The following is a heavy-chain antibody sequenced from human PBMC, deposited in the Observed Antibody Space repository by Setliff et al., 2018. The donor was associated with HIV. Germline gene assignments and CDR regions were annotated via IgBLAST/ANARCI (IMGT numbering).Heavy chain of an antibody. CDR2: IHHTGYI. D-gene: IGHD6-13*01. Sequence: SETLSLTCAVYGGPSTDHYWNWIRQSPGMGLEWIAEIHHTGYINYNPSLRSRVSVSRDTSKNQFSLKLSSVTAADTAVYYCARGSLYSSSSCFDYWGQGTLVTVSS. J-gene: IGHJ4*02. CDR1: GGPSTDHY. V-gene: IGHV4-34*01. CDR3: ARGSLYSSSSCFDY.